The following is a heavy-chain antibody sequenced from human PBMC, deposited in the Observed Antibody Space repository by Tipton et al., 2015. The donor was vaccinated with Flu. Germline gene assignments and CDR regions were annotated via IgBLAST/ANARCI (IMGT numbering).Heavy chain of an antibody. V-gene: IGHV4-34*01. CDR3: ARARGYCSSTSCYVEAYYYYYYYMDV. CDR2: INHSGST. D-gene: IGHD2-2*01. CDR1: GGSFSGYY. J-gene: IGHJ6*03. Sequence: TLSLTCAVYGGSFSGYYWSWIRQPPGKGLEWIGEINHSGSTNYNPSLKSRVTISVDTSKNQFSLKLSSVTAADTAVYYCARARGYCSSTSCYVEAYYYYYYYMDVWGKGTTVTVSS.